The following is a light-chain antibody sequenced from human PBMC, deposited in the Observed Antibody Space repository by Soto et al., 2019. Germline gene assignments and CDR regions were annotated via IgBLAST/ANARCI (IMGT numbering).Light chain of an antibody. CDR2: GSN. CDR1: SPNIGTGYD. Sequence: QSVLTQPPSVSGAPGQRVIISCTGGSPNIGTGYDVYWYQQLPGTAPRLLIYGSNNRPSGVPDRFSGSRSGTSASLTITGLQAEDEADYYCQSYDSRLFWVFGGGIKLTVL. CDR3: QSYDSRLFWV. J-gene: IGLJ3*02. V-gene: IGLV1-40*01.